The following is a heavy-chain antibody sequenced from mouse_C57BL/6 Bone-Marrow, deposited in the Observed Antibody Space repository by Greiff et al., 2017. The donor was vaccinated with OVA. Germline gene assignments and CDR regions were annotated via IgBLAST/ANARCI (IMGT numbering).Heavy chain of an antibody. Sequence: QVQLQQSGAELVKPGASVKMSCKASGYTFTSYWITWVKQRPGQGLEWIGDIYPGSGSTNYNEKFKSKATLTVDTSSSTAYMQLSSLTSEDSAVYYCAREGLYSNFLYWYFDVWGTGTTVTVSS. V-gene: IGHV1-55*01. J-gene: IGHJ1*03. CDR1: GYTFTSYW. CDR2: IYPGSGST. D-gene: IGHD2-5*01. CDR3: AREGLYSNFLYWYFDV.